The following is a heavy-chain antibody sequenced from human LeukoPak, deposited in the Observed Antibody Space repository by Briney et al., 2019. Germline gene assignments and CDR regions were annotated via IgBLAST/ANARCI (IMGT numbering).Heavy chain of an antibody. J-gene: IGHJ4*02. D-gene: IGHD3-22*01. CDR3: ARDPSGDSSGYPFDY. V-gene: IGHV1-2*02. CDR2: INPNSGYT. Sequence: GASAKVSCKASGYTFTGYYMQWVRQAPGQGPEWMGWINPNSGYTSYAQKFQGRVTMTRDKSISTAYMELSRLGSDDTAMYYCARDPSGDSSGYPFDYWGQGTLVTVSS. CDR1: GYTFTGYY.